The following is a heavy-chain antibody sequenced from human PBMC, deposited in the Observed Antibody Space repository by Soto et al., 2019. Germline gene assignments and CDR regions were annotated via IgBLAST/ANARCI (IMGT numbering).Heavy chain of an antibody. V-gene: IGHV1-18*01. D-gene: IGHD2-15*01. Sequence: ASVKVSCKASGYTFTSYGISWVRQAPGQGLEWMGWISAYNGNTKYAQKFQGRVTITRDTSASTAYMELSSLRSEDTAVYYCARDPSGYCSGGSCYGWFDPWGQGTLVTVSS. CDR1: GYTFTSYG. CDR3: ARDPSGYCSGGSCYGWFDP. CDR2: ISAYNGNT. J-gene: IGHJ5*02.